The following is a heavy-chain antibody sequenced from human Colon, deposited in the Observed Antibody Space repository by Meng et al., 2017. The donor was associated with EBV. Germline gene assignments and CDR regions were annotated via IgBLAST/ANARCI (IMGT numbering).Heavy chain of an antibody. CDR3: GRDTRRGGGWFDP. Sequence: QGAGLVRVRPLQNPSLACAVSCCLITSGDYSWTWIRQPPGKGLEWIGYIYHGVNIYYTPSLRSRVTISVEKSRNQFSLKLTSVSAADTAVYYCGRDTRRGGGWFDPWGQGTLVTVSS. D-gene: IGHD3-10*01. V-gene: IGHV4-30-2*01. J-gene: IGHJ5*02. CDR2: IYHGVNI. CDR1: CCLITSGDYS.